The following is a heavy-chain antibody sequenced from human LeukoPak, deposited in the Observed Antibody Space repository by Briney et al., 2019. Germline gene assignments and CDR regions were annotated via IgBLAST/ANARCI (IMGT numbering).Heavy chain of an antibody. CDR3: ARISASYYYYGMDV. J-gene: IGHJ6*02. CDR2: ISAHNGHT. Sequence: ASVRVSCKASGYTFATYSISWVRQAPGQGLEGMGWISAHNGHTNYAQKVQGRVTMTTDTSTTTAYMELRSLRSDDTAIYYCARISASYYYYGMDVWGQGTTVTVSS. CDR1: GYTFATYS. V-gene: IGHV1-18*01.